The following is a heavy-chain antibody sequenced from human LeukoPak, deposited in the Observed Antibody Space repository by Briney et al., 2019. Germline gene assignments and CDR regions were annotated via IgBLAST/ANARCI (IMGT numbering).Heavy chain of an antibody. J-gene: IGHJ4*02. CDR2: INHSGST. CDR1: GGSFSGYY. CDR3: ARMAAAGRHFDY. Sequence: SETLSLTCAVYGGSFSGYYWSWIRQPPGKGLEWIGEINHSGSTNYNPSLKSRVTISVDTSKNQFSLKLSSVTAADTAVHYCARMAAAGRHFDYWGQGTLVTVSS. D-gene: IGHD6-13*01. V-gene: IGHV4-34*01.